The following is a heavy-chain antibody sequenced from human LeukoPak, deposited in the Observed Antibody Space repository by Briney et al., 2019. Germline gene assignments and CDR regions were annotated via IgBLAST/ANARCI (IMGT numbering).Heavy chain of an antibody. V-gene: IGHV4-34*01. CDR3: ARAGSRWGPTTY. D-gene: IGHD6-13*01. CDR1: GGSFSGYY. Sequence: SETLSLTCAVYGGSFSGYYWSWIRQPPGKGLEWIGEINHSGSTNYNPSLKSRVTISVDTSKNQFSLKLSSVTAADTAVYYCARAGSRWGPTTYWGQGTLVTVSS. J-gene: IGHJ4*02. CDR2: INHSGST.